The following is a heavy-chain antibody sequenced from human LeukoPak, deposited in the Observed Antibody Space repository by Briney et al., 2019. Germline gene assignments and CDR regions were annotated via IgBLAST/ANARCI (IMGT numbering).Heavy chain of an antibody. CDR1: GFTFSSYA. Sequence: GGSLRLSCAASGFTFSSYAMSWVRQAPGKGLEWVSAISGSGGSTYYADSVKGRFTISRDNSKNTLYLQMNSLRAEDTAVYYCAKDRGRSSSWTLGMDVWGQGTTVTVSS. CDR2: ISGSGGST. D-gene: IGHD6-13*01. CDR3: AKDRGRSSSWTLGMDV. V-gene: IGHV3-23*01. J-gene: IGHJ6*02.